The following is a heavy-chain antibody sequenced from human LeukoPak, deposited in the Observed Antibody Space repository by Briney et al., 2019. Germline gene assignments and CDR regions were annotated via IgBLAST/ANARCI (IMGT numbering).Heavy chain of an antibody. CDR2: IYYSGST. CDR3: ARDRLYDSSGYYSSDYCYYGMDV. D-gene: IGHD3-22*01. CDR1: GGSISSGGYY. J-gene: IGHJ6*02. Sequence: PSGTLSLTCTVSGGSISSGGYYWSWIRQHPGKGLEWFGYIYYSGSTNYNPSLKSRVTISVDTSKNQFSLKLSSVTAADTAVYYCARDRLYDSSGYYSSDYCYYGMDVWGQGTTVTVSS. V-gene: IGHV4-61*08.